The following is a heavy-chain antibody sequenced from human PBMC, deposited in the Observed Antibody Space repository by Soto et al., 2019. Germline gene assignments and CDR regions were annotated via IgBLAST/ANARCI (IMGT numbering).Heavy chain of an antibody. Sequence: QLQLQESGPGLVKPSETLSLMCTVSGDSISSSSYYWGWVRQPPGKGLEWIGSILYTGSTFYNPSLYSRVTISVDTSKNQFSLKMSSVTAADTAVYYCARHFGGYSYGYVFDSWGQGGLVTVSS. V-gene: IGHV4-39*01. J-gene: IGHJ4*02. CDR1: GDSISSSSYY. CDR2: ILYTGST. CDR3: ARHFGGYSYGYVFDS. D-gene: IGHD5-18*01.